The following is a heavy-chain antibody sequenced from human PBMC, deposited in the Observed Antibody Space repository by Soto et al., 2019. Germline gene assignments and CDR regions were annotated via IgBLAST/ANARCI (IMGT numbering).Heavy chain of an antibody. CDR1: GITFGSRA. V-gene: IGHV3-23*01. Sequence: EVQLLESGGDLVQPGGSLRLSCVASGITFGSRAMSWVRQAPGEGLEWVSTTTDTGGDTKYADSVRGRFTISRDNSKNTLYLQMNSLRADDTAVYYCASSSGWTDYWGQGTVVTVSS. J-gene: IGHJ4*02. CDR3: ASSSGWTDY. CDR2: TTDTGGDT. D-gene: IGHD6-19*01.